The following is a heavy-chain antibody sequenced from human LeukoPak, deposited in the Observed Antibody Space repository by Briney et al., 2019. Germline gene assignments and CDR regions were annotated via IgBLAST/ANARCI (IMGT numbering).Heavy chain of an antibody. CDR2: IKQDGSEK. CDR1: GLSFSNYW. V-gene: IGHV3-7*01. D-gene: IGHD6-6*01. Sequence: PGESLRLSCAASGLSFSNYWISWVRQAPGKGLEWVANIKQDGSEKYYLDSVKGRFSISRDNAKNSLYLQMNSLRAEDTGVYYCARRGYSSSPEFYYYYYMDVWGKGTTVTVSS. CDR3: ARRGYSSSPEFYYYYYMDV. J-gene: IGHJ6*03.